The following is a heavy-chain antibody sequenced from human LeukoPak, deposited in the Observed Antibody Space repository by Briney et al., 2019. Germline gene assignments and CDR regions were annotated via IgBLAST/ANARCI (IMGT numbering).Heavy chain of an antibody. CDR2: IYTSGST. CDR3: AREPWIAAAGPIDY. J-gene: IGHJ4*02. V-gene: IGHV4-61*02. D-gene: IGHD6-13*01. CDR1: GGSISSGSYY. Sequence: SQTPSLTCTVSGGSISSGSYYWSWIRQPAGKGLEWIGRIYTSGSTNYNPSLKRRVTISEDTSKNQFSLKLSSVTAADTAVYYCAREPWIAAAGPIDYWGQGTLVTVSS.